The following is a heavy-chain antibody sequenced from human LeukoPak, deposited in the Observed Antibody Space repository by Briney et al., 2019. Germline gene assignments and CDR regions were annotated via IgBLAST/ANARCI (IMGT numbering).Heavy chain of an antibody. CDR3: ARADSSGTPNLS. D-gene: IGHD3-22*01. CDR1: GYTFTSYG. V-gene: IGHV1-18*01. Sequence: ASVKVSCKASGYTFTSYGISWVRQAPGQGLEWMGLISAYNGNTNYAQKHQGRVTMTTDTSTSTAYMELRSLRSDDTAVYYCARADSSGTPNLSWGQGTLVTVSS. J-gene: IGHJ4*02. CDR2: ISAYNGNT.